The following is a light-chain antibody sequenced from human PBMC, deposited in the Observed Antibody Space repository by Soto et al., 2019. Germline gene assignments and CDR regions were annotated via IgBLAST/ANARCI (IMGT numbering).Light chain of an antibody. J-gene: IGKJ1*01. CDR2: DAS. V-gene: IGKV3-11*01. Sequence: EIVMTQSPATLSVSPGERATLSCRASQSVSSNLAWYQQKPGQAPRLLIYDASNRATGIPARFSGSGSGTDFASAICSLKPEAFALPYCQPRSTAPSRTFRQGTKVDIK. CDR1: QSVSSN. CDR3: QPRSTAPSRT.